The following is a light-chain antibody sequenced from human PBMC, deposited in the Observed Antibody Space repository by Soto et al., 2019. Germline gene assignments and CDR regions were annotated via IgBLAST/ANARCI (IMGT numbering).Light chain of an antibody. V-gene: IGKV1-5*01. J-gene: IGKJ1*01. CDR2: HAS. CDR1: QTINNW. CDR3: QHYNSYPWT. Sequence: DLQMTQSPSTLSASIGDRVTITCRGSQTINNWLAWYQQKPGKAPNLLIYHASNLETGVPSRFSGSAFGTEFTLTISSLQPDDFAPYYCQHYNSYPWTFGQGTKVEIK.